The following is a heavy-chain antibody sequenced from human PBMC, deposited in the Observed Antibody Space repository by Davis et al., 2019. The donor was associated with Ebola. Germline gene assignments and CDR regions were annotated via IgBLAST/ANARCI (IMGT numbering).Heavy chain of an antibody. CDR1: GLTVSANH. D-gene: IGHD3-22*01. CDR2: IFTGGRT. V-gene: IGHV3-66*01. CDR3: ARVGHYYDSSGYDEVGDY. J-gene: IGHJ4*02. Sequence: PGGSLRLSCAASGLTVSANHMTWVRQAPGKGLEWVSVIFTGGRTYYADSVTGRFTISRDNSKNIVYLQMNSLRAEDTAVYYCARVGHYYDSSGYDEVGDYWGQGTLVTVSS.